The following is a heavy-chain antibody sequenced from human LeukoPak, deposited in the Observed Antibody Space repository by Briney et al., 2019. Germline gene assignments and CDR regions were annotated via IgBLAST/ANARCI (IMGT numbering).Heavy chain of an antibody. D-gene: IGHD1-26*01. J-gene: IGHJ4*02. V-gene: IGHV4-34*01. CDR3: ARGLSLVGATNDY. Sequence: GSLRLSCAASGFTFSRYSMNWVRQPPGKGLEWIGEINHSGSTNYNPSLKSRVTISVDTSKNQFSLKLSSVTAADTAVYYCARGLSLVGATNDYWGQGTLVTVSS. CDR1: GFTFSRYS. CDR2: INHSGST.